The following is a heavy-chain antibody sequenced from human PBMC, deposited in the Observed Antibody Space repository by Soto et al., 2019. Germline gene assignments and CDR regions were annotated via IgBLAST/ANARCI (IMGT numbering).Heavy chain of an antibody. J-gene: IGHJ4*02. D-gene: IGHD3-22*01. CDR3: ARASGYYLFDY. V-gene: IGHV3-33*01. Sequence: QVQLVQSGGGVVQPGKSLRLSCSASGFSFGFFGMHCLRQAPGKGLEWVAVIWYDGSNEYYADSVKGRFTISRDKPRNVLFLEMNSPRAEDTAVYYCARASGYYLFDYWGQGALVTVPS. CDR2: IWYDGSNE. CDR1: GFSFGFFG.